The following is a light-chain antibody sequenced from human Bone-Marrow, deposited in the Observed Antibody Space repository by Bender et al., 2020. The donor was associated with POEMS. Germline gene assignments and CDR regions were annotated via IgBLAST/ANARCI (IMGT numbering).Light chain of an antibody. J-gene: IGLJ3*02. CDR1: TSNIGGHP. Sequence: QSVLTQPPSASGTPGQRLTISCSGKTSNIGGHPVNWFQQLPGTAPKLVIYRNDQRPSGVSGRFSASKSGASASLAITGLRPEDEAEYYCAAWDDSLNSWVFGGGTKVTV. CDR2: RND. V-gene: IGLV1-44*01. CDR3: AAWDDSLNSWV.